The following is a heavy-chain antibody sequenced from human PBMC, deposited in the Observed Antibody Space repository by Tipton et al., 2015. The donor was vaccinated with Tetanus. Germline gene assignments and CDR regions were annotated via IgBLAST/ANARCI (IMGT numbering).Heavy chain of an antibody. J-gene: IGHJ5*02. Sequence: TLSLTCTVSGGLITTGGYSWGWIRQLPGQGLEWLGYIYQTDSTYYNPSVTSRLTLSLQRSKNQVSLKLRSVTAADTAVYYCARSADNWFDPWGQGTLVTVSS. CDR1: GGLITTGGYS. CDR2: IYQTDST. V-gene: IGHV4-30-2*01. CDR3: ARSADNWFDP.